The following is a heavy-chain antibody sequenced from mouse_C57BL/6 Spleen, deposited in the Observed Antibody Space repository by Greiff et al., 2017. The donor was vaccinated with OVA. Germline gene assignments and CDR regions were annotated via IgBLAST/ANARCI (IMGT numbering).Heavy chain of an antibody. V-gene: IGHV1-55*01. J-gene: IGHJ3*01. CDR3: ARSGSSGPAWFAY. D-gene: IGHD3-2*02. CDR2: IYPGSGST. Sequence: VQLQQPGAELVKPGASVKMSCKASGYTFTSYWITWVKQRPGQGLEWIGGIYPGSGSTNYNEKFKSKATLTVDTSSSTAYLQLSSLTSEDSSVYYCARSGSSGPAWFAYWGQGTLVTVSA. CDR1: GYTFTSYW.